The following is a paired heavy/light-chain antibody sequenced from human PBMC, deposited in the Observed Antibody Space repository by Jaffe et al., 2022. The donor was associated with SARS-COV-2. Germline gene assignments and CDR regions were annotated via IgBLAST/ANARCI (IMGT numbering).Heavy chain of an antibody. CDR2: INTNTGNP. D-gene: IGHD2-2*01. CDR1: GYTFSNYP. CDR3: ARAGGYCSSTTCPPDRYFDL. J-gene: IGHJ2*01. Sequence: QVQLVQSGSELKKPGASVKVSCKASGYTFSNYPMNWVRQAPGQGLEWMGWINTNTGNPTYAQGFTGRFVFSLETSVSTAYLQISSLKTEDTAIYYCARAGGYCSSTTCPPDRYFDLWGRGTLVTVSS. V-gene: IGHV7-4-1*02.
Light chain of an antibody. CDR2: WAS. CDR1: QSVLYTSNNKNY. CDR3: QQYYNTPRT. Sequence: DIVMTQSPDSLAVSLGERATINCKSSQSVLYTSNNKNYLAWYQQKPGQPPKLLIYWASTRESGVPDRFSGSGSGTDFTLTISSLQAEDVAVYYCQQYYNTPRTFGGGTKVEIK. V-gene: IGKV4-1*01. J-gene: IGKJ4*01.